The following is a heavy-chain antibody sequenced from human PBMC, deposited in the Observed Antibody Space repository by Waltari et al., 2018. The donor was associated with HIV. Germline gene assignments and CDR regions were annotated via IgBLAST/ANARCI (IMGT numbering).Heavy chain of an antibody. CDR1: GGSISSSGYY. Sequence: QLQLQESGPGLVKPSETLSLNCTVTGGSISSSGYYWDGNRQPPGKGLACIGTIYYSGSTYYNPSLKSRVTISADTSKNQFSLKLSSVTAADTAVYYCARGASIGGWVRNDYWGQGTLVTVSS. V-gene: IGHV4-39*07. CDR2: IYYSGST. J-gene: IGHJ4*02. D-gene: IGHD6-6*01. CDR3: ARGASIGGWVRNDY.